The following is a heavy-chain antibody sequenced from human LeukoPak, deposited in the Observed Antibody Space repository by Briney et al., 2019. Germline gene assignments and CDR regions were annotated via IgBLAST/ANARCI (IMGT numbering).Heavy chain of an antibody. Sequence: SETLSLTCTVSGGSISSYYWSWIRQPPGKGLEWIGYIYYSGSTNYNPSLKRRVTISVDTSKNQFSLKLSSVTAADTAVYYCARFLKDCSSTSCYYYYGMDVWGKGTTVTVSS. V-gene: IGHV4-59*01. CDR2: IYYSGST. CDR3: ARFLKDCSSTSCYYYYGMDV. CDR1: GGSISSYY. D-gene: IGHD2-2*01. J-gene: IGHJ6*04.